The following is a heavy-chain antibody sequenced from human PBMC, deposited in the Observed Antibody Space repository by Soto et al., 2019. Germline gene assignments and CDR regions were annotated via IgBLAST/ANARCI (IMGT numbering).Heavy chain of an antibody. CDR2: ISYDGSNK. Sequence: QVQLVESGGGVVQPGRSLRLSCAASGFTFSSYGMHWVRQAPGKGLEWVAVISYDGSNKYYADYVKGRFTISRDNSKNTLYLQMNSLRAEDTAVYYCANEPARPEYFQHWGQGTLVTVSS. J-gene: IGHJ1*01. CDR3: ANEPARPEYFQH. CDR1: GFTFSSYG. V-gene: IGHV3-30*18.